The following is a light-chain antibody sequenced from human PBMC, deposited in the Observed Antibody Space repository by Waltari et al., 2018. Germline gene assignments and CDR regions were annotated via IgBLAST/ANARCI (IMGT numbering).Light chain of an antibody. CDR2: GKN. CDR3: NSRDSSGNHDVV. V-gene: IGLV3-19*01. Sequence: SSELTQEPAVSVALGQTVRITCQGDSLRNYYSSWYQQKPGQAPILVIYGKNNRPAEIPGRFSGSSSGNTACLTITGAQAEDEADYYCNSRDSSGNHDVVFGGGTKLTVL. CDR1: SLRNYY. J-gene: IGLJ2*01.